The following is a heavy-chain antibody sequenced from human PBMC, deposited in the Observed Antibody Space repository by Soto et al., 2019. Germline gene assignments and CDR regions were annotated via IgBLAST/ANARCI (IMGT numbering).Heavy chain of an antibody. CDR1: GYTFINYE. CDR2: INPDSGYT. Sequence: QVQLVQSGAEVKKPGASVKVSCKASGYTFINYEIKWVRQATGQGLEWMAWINPDSGYTGYAQNFQGRVTMTRDTSRRTVFMELSRLRSEDTANYYCARAGPRPIWFGDLSHAFWGQGTLIPVSS. D-gene: IGHD3-10*01. CDR3: ARAGPRPIWFGDLSHAF. J-gene: IGHJ4*02. V-gene: IGHV1-8*01.